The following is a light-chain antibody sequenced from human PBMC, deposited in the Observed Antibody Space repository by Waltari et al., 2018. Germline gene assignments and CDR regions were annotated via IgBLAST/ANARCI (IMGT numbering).Light chain of an antibody. J-gene: IGLJ2*01. CDR3: CSYAGTPRVV. CDR1: NNDIGSYNL. Sequence: QSALTQPASVSGSPGQSLTISCTGTNNDIGSYNLVSWYQQHPGKAPKVIIFEVNKRPSGVSNRCSGSKSGNTASLTVSGLHPEDEADYYCCSYAGTPRVVFGGGTKLTVL. V-gene: IGLV2-23*02. CDR2: EVN.